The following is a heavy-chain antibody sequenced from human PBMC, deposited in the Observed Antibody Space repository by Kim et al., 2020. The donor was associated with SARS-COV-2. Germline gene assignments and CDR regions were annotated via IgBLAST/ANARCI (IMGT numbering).Heavy chain of an antibody. CDR1: GFTFSSYA. V-gene: IGHV3-30*04. Sequence: GGSLRLSCAASGFTFSSYAMHWVRQAPGKGLEWVAVISYDGSNKYYADSVKGRFTISRDNSKNTLYLQMNSLRAEDTAVYYCARGLIVVVPAAKTDYWGQPTVGTVP. CDR2: ISYDGSNK. D-gene: IGHD2-2*01. CDR3: ARGLIVVVPAAKTDY. J-gene: IGHJ4*02.